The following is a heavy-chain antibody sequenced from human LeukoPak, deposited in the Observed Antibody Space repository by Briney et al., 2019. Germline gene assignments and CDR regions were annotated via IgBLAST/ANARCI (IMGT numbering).Heavy chain of an antibody. J-gene: IGHJ4*02. D-gene: IGHD5-12*01. CDR3: GRDDATTNYDY. CDR2: IKQDGSEK. V-gene: IGHV3-7*01. Sequence: GGSLRPSCAASGFTFSSYWMSWVRQAPGKGLEWVANIKQDGSEKYYVDSVKGRFTISRDNAKNSLYLQMNSLRAEDTAVYYCGRDDATTNYDYWGQGTLVTVSS. CDR1: GFTFSSYW.